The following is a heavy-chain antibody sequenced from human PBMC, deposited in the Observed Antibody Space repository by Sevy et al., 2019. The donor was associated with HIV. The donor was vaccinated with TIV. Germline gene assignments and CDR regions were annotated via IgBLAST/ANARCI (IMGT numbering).Heavy chain of an antibody. Sequence: SETLSLTCTVSGVSITSLYWNWIRQPPGKGLEWIANIYYNGHSNYNPYLTSRVTLSLDTSKNQFSLRLSSVTAADTAMYYCAGENAWGRGYSWGQGTLVTVSS. CDR2: IYYNGHS. D-gene: IGHD1-26*01. CDR1: GVSITSLY. J-gene: IGHJ4*02. V-gene: IGHV4-59*08. CDR3: AGENAWGRGYS.